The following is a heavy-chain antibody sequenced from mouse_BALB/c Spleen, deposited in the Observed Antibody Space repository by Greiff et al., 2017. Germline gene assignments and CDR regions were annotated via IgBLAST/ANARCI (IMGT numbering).Heavy chain of an antibody. D-gene: IGHD1-2*01. CDR3: ASYYGYDNAMDY. V-gene: IGHV14-3*02. Sequence: VQLQQSGAELVKPGASVKLSCTASGFNINDTYMHWVKQRPEQGLEWIGRIDPANGNTKYDPKFQGKATITADTSSNTAYLQLSSLTSEDTAVYYGASYYGYDNAMDYWGQGTSVTVSS. CDR2: IDPANGNT. CDR1: GFNINDTY. J-gene: IGHJ4*01.